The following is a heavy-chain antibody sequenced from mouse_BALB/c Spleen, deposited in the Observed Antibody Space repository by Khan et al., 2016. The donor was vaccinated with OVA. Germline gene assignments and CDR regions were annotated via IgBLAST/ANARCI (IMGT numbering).Heavy chain of an antibody. V-gene: IGHV5-17*02. CDR1: GFTFSSYG. D-gene: IGHD1-1*01. CDR3: ATSYYYGYYFEY. J-gene: IGHJ2*01. CDR2: ISGDSSTI. Sequence: EVQRVESGGGLVQPGGSRKLSCAASGFTFSSYGMHWVRQAPEKGLEWVAYISGDSSTIYYADTVKGRFTISRDNPKNTLFLQMTSLMSEDTAMYYCATSYYYGYYFEYWGPGTTLTVSS.